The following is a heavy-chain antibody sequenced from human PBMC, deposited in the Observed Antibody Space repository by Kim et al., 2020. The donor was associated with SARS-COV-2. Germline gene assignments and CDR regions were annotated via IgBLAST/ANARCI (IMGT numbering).Heavy chain of an antibody. Sequence: SETLSLTCTVSGGSLSSSSFFWGWVRQPPGKGLEWIGSIHYGRTSYYSPSLKSRVSISVDTSKNQVSLNLRSVTPADTAVYYCATLDIVDYWGQEPLSPSRQ. CDR2: IHYGRTS. CDR1: GGSLSSSSFF. CDR3: ATLDIVDY. D-gene: IGHD1-1*01. J-gene: IGHJ4*01. V-gene: IGHV4-39*01.